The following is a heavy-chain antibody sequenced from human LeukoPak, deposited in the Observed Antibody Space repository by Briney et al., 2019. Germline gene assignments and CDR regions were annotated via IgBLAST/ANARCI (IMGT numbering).Heavy chain of an antibody. Sequence: GGSLRLSCAASGFTFSSYAMHWVRQAPGKGLEWVAVISYDGSNKYYADSVKGRFTISRDNSKNTLYLQMNSLRAEDTAVYYCARDEVATISDYWGQGTLVTVSS. CDR3: ARDEVATISDY. D-gene: IGHD5-12*01. V-gene: IGHV3-30-3*01. CDR1: GFTFSSYA. J-gene: IGHJ4*02. CDR2: ISYDGSNK.